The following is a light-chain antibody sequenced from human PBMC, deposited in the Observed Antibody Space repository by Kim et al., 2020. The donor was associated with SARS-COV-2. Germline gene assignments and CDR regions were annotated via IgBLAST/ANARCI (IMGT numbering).Light chain of an antibody. CDR2: GAS. Sequence: LSSGESATLSCRASQSVSSIYLAWYQQKPSQAPRLLIYGASSRATGIPDRFSGSGSGTDFTLTISRLGPEDFAVYYCQQYGSSPYTFGQGTKLEI. CDR3: QQYGSSPYT. CDR1: QSVSSIY. J-gene: IGKJ2*01. V-gene: IGKV3-20*01.